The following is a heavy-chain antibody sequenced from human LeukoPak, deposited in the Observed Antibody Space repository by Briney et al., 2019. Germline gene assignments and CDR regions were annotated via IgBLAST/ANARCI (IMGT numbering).Heavy chain of an antibody. CDR1: GFSSYA. Sequence: GGSLRLSCAASGFSSYAMNCVRQAPGKGLEWVSGISGSGGSTYYADSVKGRFTISRDNSKNTLYLQMNSLRAEDTAVYYCAKESGDCSGGSCYPLLYWGQGTLVTVSS. CDR3: AKESGDCSGGSCYPLLY. D-gene: IGHD2-15*01. V-gene: IGHV3-23*01. CDR2: ISGSGGST. J-gene: IGHJ4*02.